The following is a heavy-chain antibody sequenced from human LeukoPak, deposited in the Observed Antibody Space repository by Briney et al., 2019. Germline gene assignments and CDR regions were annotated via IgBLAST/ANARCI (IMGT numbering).Heavy chain of an antibody. CDR2: IYHSGST. J-gene: IGHJ3*02. CDR1: GYSISSGYY. CDR3: ARVAAMLREDPFDI. Sequence: PSETLSLTCTVSGYSISSGYYWGWIRQPPGKGLEWIGSIYHSGSTYYNPSLKSRVTISVDTSKNQFSLKLSSVTAADTAVYYCARVAAMLREDPFDIWGQGTMVTVSS. D-gene: IGHD5-18*01. V-gene: IGHV4-38-2*02.